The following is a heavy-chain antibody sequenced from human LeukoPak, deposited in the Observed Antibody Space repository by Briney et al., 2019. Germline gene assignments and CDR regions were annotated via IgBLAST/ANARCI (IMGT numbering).Heavy chain of an antibody. Sequence: ASVKVSCKASGYIFNSYYMHWVRQAPGQGLEWMGIINPSSGTTTYAQKFQGRVTMTRDTSTSTVYMEPSSLRSEDTAVYYCARGHTVTRAPSFFDYWGQGTLVTVSS. CDR2: INPSSGTT. CDR1: GYIFNSYY. D-gene: IGHD4-11*01. CDR3: ARGHTVTRAPSFFDY. J-gene: IGHJ4*02. V-gene: IGHV1-46*02.